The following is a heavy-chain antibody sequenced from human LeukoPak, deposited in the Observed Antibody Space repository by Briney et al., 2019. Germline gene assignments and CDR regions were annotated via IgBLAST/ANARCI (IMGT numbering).Heavy chain of an antibody. Sequence: SETLSLTCSLSGDSITTNSYWWGWIRQSPGKGLEWIGSIYSSGSSYYNPSLKSRATISPDTSKNQYSLRLTSVTAADTAVYYCARRGIWDLQIGNWFGPWGQGILVTVSS. J-gene: IGHJ5*02. CDR1: GDSITTNSYW. CDR3: ARRGIWDLQIGNWFGP. CDR2: IYSSGSS. D-gene: IGHD3-16*01. V-gene: IGHV4-39*01.